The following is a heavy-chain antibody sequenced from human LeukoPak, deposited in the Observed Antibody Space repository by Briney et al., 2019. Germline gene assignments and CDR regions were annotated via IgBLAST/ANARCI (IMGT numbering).Heavy chain of an antibody. D-gene: IGHD3-22*01. CDR2: IYTSGST. V-gene: IGHV4-4*09. J-gene: IGHJ3*02. CDR3: ARRSYYYDSSGYYEASAFDI. Sequence: SETLSLTCTVSGGSISSYYWSWIRQPPGKGLEWIGYIYTSGSTNYNPSLKSRVTISVDTSKNQFSLKLSSVTAADTAVYYCARRSYYYDSSGYYEASAFDIWGQGTMVTVSS. CDR1: GGSISSYY.